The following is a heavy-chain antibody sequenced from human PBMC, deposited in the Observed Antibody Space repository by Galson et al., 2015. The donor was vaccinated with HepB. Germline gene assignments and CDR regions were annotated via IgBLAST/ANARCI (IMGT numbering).Heavy chain of an antibody. CDR3: AKDSGLRGWYFDL. Sequence: SLRLSCAASGFTFSTYGMHWVRQAPGKGLEWVAIVSNDGRNKYYTDSVKGRFTISRDNSKNTLYLQMNSLRAAGTAVYYCAKDSGLRGWYFDLWGRGTLVTVSS. CDR2: VSNDGRNK. D-gene: IGHD3-10*01. CDR1: GFTFSTYG. V-gene: IGHV3-30*18. J-gene: IGHJ2*01.